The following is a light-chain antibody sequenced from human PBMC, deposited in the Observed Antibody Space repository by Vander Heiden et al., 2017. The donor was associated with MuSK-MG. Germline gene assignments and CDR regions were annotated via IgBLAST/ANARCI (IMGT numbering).Light chain of an antibody. CDR3: CSWTGSNTWV. CDR2: HVN. CDR1: SSDIGGYNY. V-gene: IGLV2-11*01. J-gene: IGLJ3*02. Sequence: SAPPQPPSAAGSPGPSVTISCTGTSSDIGGYNYVSWYQQDPGKAPKLMIYHVNNRPSGVPDRFSGSKSGSTASLTISGLQSEDEADYYCCSWTGSNTWVFGGGTKLTVL.